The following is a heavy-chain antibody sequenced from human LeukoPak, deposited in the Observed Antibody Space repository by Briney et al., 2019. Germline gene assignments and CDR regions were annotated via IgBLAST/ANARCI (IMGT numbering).Heavy chain of an antibody. CDR3: ARGPQVGDTFFDP. CDR2: INPNSGGT. CDR1: GYTFTGYY. Sequence: ASVKFSCKASGYTFTGYYMHWVRQAPGQGLGWMGWINPNSGGTNYAQKFQGRVTMTRHTSISTAYMELSRLRSDDTAVYYCARGPQVGDTFFDPWGQGTLVTVSS. V-gene: IGHV1-2*02. J-gene: IGHJ5*02. D-gene: IGHD1-26*01.